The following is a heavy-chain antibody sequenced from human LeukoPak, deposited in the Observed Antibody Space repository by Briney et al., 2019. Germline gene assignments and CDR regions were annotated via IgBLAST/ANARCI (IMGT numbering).Heavy chain of an antibody. CDR2: ISTDGKTT. CDR3: GRGGNYYLDP. CDR1: GFSFSSYW. J-gene: IGHJ5*02. Sequence: GGSLRLSCAASGFSFSSYWIHWVRQAPGKGLVWASRISTDGKTTSYADSVKGRFTISRDNAMNTAYLQMNSLRAEDTAVYYCGRGGNYYLDPWGQGTLVSVSS. D-gene: IGHD1-26*01. V-gene: IGHV3-74*01.